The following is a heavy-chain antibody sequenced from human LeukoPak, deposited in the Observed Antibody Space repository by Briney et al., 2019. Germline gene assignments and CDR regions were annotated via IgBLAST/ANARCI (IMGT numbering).Heavy chain of an antibody. J-gene: IGHJ4*01. CDR3: ARDSRTYYYDSSGYTPLDY. Sequence: GGSLRLSCAASGFTFNNYAMSWVRQAPGKGLEWVSTVTTTGATYYADSVKGRFTISRDNSKNTLYLQMNSLRAEDTAVYYCARDSRTYYYDSSGYTPLDYWGQGTLVTVSS. D-gene: IGHD3-22*01. V-gene: IGHV3-23*01. CDR2: VTTTGAT. CDR1: GFTFNNYA.